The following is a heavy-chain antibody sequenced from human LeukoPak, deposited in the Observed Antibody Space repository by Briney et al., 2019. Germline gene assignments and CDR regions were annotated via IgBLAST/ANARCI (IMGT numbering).Heavy chain of an antibody. D-gene: IGHD1-26*01. J-gene: IGHJ4*02. Sequence: GGSLRLSCAASGFTFSSYSMNWVRQAPGKGLEWVSFISGTSSYIYYADSVKGRFTISRDNSKNTLYVQMNSLRAEDTAVYYCARAPRWGGNYPSDSYFDYWGQGTLVTVSS. CDR3: ARAPRWGGNYPSDSYFDY. V-gene: IGHV3-21*01. CDR1: GFTFSSYS. CDR2: ISGTSSYI.